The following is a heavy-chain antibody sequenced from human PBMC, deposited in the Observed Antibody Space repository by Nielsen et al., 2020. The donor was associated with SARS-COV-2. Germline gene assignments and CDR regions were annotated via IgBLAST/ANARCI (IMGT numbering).Heavy chain of an antibody. CDR3: ARDCSCGLGSSPSYYFDY. V-gene: IGHV4-4*02. CDR1: GGSISSNNW. CDR2: IYHRGST. D-gene: IGHD7-27*01. J-gene: IGHJ4*02. Sequence: SETLSLTCAVSGGSISSNNWWSWVRQPPGKGLEWIGEIYHRGSTNYSPSLKTRVTISVDKSKNRFSLELRSVTAADTAVYYCARDCSCGLGSSPSYYFDYWGQGTLVTVSS.